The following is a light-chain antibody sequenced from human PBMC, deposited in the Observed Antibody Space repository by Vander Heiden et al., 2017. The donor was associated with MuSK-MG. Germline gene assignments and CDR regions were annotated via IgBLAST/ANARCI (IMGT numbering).Light chain of an antibody. CDR1: KLGDQY. J-gene: IGLJ2*01. V-gene: IGLV3-1*01. CDR3: QAWDSSTAV. Sequence: SYELAQPPSVSTSPGQTVNITCSGDKLGDQYVSWYQQKPGQSPVLVIYQDAKRPSGIPARLSGSSSGNTATLTISWAQTVDEADYYCQAWDSSTAVFGGGTKLTGL. CDR2: QDA.